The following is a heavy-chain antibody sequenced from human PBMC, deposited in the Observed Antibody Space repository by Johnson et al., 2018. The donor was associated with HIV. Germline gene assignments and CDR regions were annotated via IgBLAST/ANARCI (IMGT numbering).Heavy chain of an antibody. CDR1: GFTVSSNY. CDR2: IYSGGST. Sequence: VQLVESGGGLIQPGGSLRLSCAASGFTVSSNYMSWVRQAPGKGLEWVSVIYSGGSTYYADSVKGRFTISRDNSKKTLYLQMNSLRAEATAVYYCARDRPPGATLSDAFDIWGQGTMVTVSS. CDR3: ARDRPPGATLSDAFDI. J-gene: IGHJ3*02. V-gene: IGHV3-53*01. D-gene: IGHD1-26*01.